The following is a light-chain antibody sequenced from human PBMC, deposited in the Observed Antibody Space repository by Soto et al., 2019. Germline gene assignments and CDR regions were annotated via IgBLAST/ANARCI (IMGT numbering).Light chain of an antibody. CDR1: SSDVGRYNI. CDR2: EGS. J-gene: IGLJ2*01. V-gene: IGLV2-23*01. CDR3: CSYAGDRDLI. Sequence: QAVVTQPASVSGSPGQSITISCTGSSSDVGRYNIVSWYQQHPGKAPKLMIYEGSQRPSGVSDRFSGSKSGNTASLTISGLQAEDEADYYCCSYAGDRDLIFGGGTKVTVL.